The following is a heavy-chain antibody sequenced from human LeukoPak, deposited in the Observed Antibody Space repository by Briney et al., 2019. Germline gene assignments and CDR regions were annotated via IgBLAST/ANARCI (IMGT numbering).Heavy chain of an antibody. Sequence: GASVKASCKASGYTFTGYYMHWVRQAPGQGLEWMGWINPNSGGTNYAQKFQGRVTMTRDTSISTAYMELSRLRSDDTAVYYCARVAKRSSTSCYGYWGQGTLVTVSS. CDR2: INPNSGGT. CDR1: GYTFTGYY. D-gene: IGHD2-2*01. CDR3: ARVAKRSSTSCYGY. J-gene: IGHJ4*02. V-gene: IGHV1-2*02.